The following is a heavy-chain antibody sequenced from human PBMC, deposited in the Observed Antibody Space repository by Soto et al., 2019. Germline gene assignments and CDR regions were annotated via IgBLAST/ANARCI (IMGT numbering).Heavy chain of an antibody. CDR1: VVPDSSHN. CDR2: VYSTGGT. D-gene: IGHD3-10*01. J-gene: IGHJ6*02. V-gene: IGHV4-59*08. Sequence: QVQLQQSGPRLVKPSETLSLTCTVSVVPDSSHNWAWIRQPPGRGLAWIGYVYSTGGTGYNPSLKSRVTISADRSTNHISLTLSSVTAADTAISFCVRQGIGSQHGLVDVWGQGTSVTVSS. CDR3: VRQGIGSQHGLVDV.